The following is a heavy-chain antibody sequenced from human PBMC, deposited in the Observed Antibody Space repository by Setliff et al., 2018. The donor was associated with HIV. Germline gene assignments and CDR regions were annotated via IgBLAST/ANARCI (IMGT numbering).Heavy chain of an antibody. CDR2: ISPNTGDT. CDR3: ARDRHHYDSSGFDAFDL. Sequence: ASVKVSCKTAGYTFTAYFLQWVRQAPGQGLEWIGWISPNTGDTGIALKFQGRVTMTRDTSTSTTYLELDRLTYDDTAIYYCARDRHHYDSSGFDAFDLWGQGAMVTVSS. D-gene: IGHD3-22*01. V-gene: IGHV1-2*02. J-gene: IGHJ3*01. CDR1: GYTFTAYF.